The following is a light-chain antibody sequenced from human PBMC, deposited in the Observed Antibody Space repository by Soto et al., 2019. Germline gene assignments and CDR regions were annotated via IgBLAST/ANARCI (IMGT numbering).Light chain of an antibody. CDR2: EVS. V-gene: IGLV2-14*01. CDR1: SSXXGGYNY. J-gene: IGLJ2*01. CDR3: SSYTSSSTLVV. Sequence: QSALTQPASVSGSPGQSITISCTGTSSXXGGYNYVSWYQQHPGKAPKLMIYEVSNRPSGVSNRFSGSKSGNTASLTISGLQAEDEADYYCSSYTSSSTLVVFGGGTKLTVL.